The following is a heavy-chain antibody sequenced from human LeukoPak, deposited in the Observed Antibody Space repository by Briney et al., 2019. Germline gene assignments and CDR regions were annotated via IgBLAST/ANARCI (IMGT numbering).Heavy chain of an antibody. Sequence: GGSLRLSCAASGFTFDDYGMSWVRRAPGKGLEWVANIKQDGSEKYYVDSVKGRFTISRDNAKNSLYLQMNSLRAEDTAVYYCARDHYDILTGYYFDYWGQGTLVTVSS. CDR1: GFTFDDYG. D-gene: IGHD3-9*01. J-gene: IGHJ4*02. CDR2: IKQDGSEK. CDR3: ARDHYDILTGYYFDY. V-gene: IGHV3-7*01.